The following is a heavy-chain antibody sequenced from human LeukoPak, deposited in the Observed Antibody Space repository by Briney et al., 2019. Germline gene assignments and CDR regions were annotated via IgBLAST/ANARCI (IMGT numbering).Heavy chain of an antibody. CDR3: TTFLIVVVPH. V-gene: IGHV3-15*01. CDR1: GFTFTQFG. D-gene: IGHD3-22*01. Sequence: GGSLRLSCAASGFTFTQFGMHWVRQAPGKGLEWVGRIKSKTDGGTTDYAAPVKGRFTISRDDSKNTLYLQMNSLKTEDTAVYYCTTFLIVVVPHWGQGTLVTVSS. J-gene: IGHJ4*02. CDR2: IKSKTDGGTT.